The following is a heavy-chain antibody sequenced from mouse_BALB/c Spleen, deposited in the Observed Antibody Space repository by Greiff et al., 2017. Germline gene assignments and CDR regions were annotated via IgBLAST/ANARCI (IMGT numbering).Heavy chain of an antibody. V-gene: IGHV5-4*02. CDR2: ISDGGSYT. CDR3: ARDQGGFLHYFDY. D-gene: IGHD3-2*02. Sequence: EVKLVESGGGLVKPGGSLKLSCAASGFTFSDYYMYWVRQTPEKRLEWVATISDGGSYTYYPDSVKGRFTISRDNAKNNLYLQMSSLKSEDTAMYYCARDQGGFLHYFDYWGQGTTLTVSS. CDR1: GFTFSDYY. J-gene: IGHJ2*01.